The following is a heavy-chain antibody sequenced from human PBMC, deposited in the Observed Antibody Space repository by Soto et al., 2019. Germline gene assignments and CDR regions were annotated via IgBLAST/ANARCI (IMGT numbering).Heavy chain of an antibody. Sequence: SETLSLTCTVPGGSISSYYWSWIRPPPGKGLEWIGYIYYSGSTNYNPSLKSRVTISVDTSKNQFSLKLSSVTAADTAVYYCARRWGRTFDYWGQGTLVTSPQ. CDR3: ARRWGRTFDY. D-gene: IGHD7-27*01. CDR2: IYYSGST. J-gene: IGHJ4*02. V-gene: IGHV4-59*08. CDR1: GGSISSYY.